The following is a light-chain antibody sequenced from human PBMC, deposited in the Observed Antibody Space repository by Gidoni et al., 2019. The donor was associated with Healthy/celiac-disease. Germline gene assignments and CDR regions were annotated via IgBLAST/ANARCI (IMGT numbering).Light chain of an antibody. Sequence: DIVFTQSPATLSLSPGERATLSCRASQSVSSYLAWYQQKPGPAPRLLIYDASNRATGIPARFSGSGSGTDFTLTISSLGPEDFAVYYCQQRSNWPRTFGQGTKLEIK. CDR2: DAS. J-gene: IGKJ2*01. V-gene: IGKV3-11*01. CDR3: QQRSNWPRT. CDR1: QSVSSY.